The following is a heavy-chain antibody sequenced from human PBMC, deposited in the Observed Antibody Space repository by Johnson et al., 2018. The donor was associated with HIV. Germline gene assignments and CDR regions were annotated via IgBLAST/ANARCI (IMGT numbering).Heavy chain of an antibody. Sequence: VQLVESGGVVVQPGGSLRLSCAASGFTFDDYAMHWVRQAPGKGLEWVSGISWNGGNIGYADSVKGRFTVSRDNAKNLLYLQMNSLSAEDTAVYCCARTDYGDWNDAYDAFDIWGQGTVVTVS. CDR1: GFTFDDYA. CDR2: ISWNGGNI. D-gene: IGHD1-1*01. V-gene: IGHV3-9*01. J-gene: IGHJ3*02. CDR3: ARTDYGDWNDAYDAFDI.